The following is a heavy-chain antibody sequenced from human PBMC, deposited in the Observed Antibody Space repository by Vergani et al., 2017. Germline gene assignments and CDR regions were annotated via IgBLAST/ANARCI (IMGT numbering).Heavy chain of an antibody. V-gene: IGHV4-38-2*02. CDR1: GYSISRGFY. CDR3: GVIMVRSPRPDNWFDS. J-gene: IGHJ5*01. Sequence: QIQLQESGPGLVKPSETLSLTCSVSGYSISRGFYWAWIRQTPEKGLEWIGGMFHTGEASNSPSLQSRVAFSMDTSKNQFSLQRTSVTAADPAVYFCGVIMVRSPRPDNWFDSWGRGTLVTVSS. D-gene: IGHD3-10*01. CDR2: MFHTGEA.